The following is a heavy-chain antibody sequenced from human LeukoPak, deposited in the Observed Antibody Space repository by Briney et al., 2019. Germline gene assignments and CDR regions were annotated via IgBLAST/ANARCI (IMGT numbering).Heavy chain of an antibody. Sequence: SETLSLTCTVSGGSISSYHWSWIRQPPGKGLEWIGYIYYSGSTNYNPSLKSRVTISVDTSKNQFSLKLSSVTAADTAVYYCARSSIYYYYGMDVWGQGTTVTVSS. CDR1: GGSISSYH. CDR3: ARSSIYYYYGMDV. J-gene: IGHJ6*02. CDR2: IYYSGST. D-gene: IGHD2/OR15-2a*01. V-gene: IGHV4-59*01.